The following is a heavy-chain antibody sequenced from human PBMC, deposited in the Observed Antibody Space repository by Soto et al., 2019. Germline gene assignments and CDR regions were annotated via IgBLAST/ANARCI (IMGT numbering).Heavy chain of an antibody. CDR3: ARQPNRQKFFDY. CDR2: IYYSGST. CDR1: GGSITSSNYY. J-gene: IGHJ4*02. Sequence: QLQLQESGPGLVKPSETLSLTCTISGGSITSSNYYWGWIRQPPGKGLEWIANIYYSGSTYYNPSLKSRVTISVDTSKNQFSLKLSSVTAADTGVYYCARQPNRQKFFDYWGQGTLVTVSS. V-gene: IGHV4-39*01.